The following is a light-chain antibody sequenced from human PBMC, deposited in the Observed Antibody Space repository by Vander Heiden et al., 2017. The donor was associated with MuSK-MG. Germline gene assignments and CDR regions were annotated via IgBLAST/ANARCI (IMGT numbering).Light chain of an antibody. CDR2: GAS. CDR1: QTIFNTY. J-gene: IGKJ1*01. Sequence: DIQMTQSPSSLSASVGDRVTITCRASQTIFNTYLNWYQQKPGKAPKLLIYGASILQSGVPARFSGSGSGTDFTLTISRLQPEDFATYYCLQSYSTPLSFGQGTKVEIK. V-gene: IGKV1-39*01. CDR3: LQSYSTPLS.